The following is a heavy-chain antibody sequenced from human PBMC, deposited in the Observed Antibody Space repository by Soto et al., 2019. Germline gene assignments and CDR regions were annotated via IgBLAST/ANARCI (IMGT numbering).Heavy chain of an antibody. CDR2: IYSGGYT. J-gene: IGHJ4*02. CDR1: GFTVSNNY. Sequence: EVQLVESGGGLIQPGGSLRLSCAVSGFTVSNNYMSWVRQAPGKGLEGVSVIYSGGYTAYGDSVKGRFTISRDNSKNTLSLKRHILEANARAVFYCATHPGGGGYWGQGTLVTVSS. CDR3: ATHPGGGGY. D-gene: IGHD3-10*01. V-gene: IGHV3-53*01.